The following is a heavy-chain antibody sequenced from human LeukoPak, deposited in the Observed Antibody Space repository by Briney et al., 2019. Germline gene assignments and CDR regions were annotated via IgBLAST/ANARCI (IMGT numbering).Heavy chain of an antibody. J-gene: IGHJ4*02. CDR1: GYTFTSYY. D-gene: IGHD2-15*01. Sequence: ASVKVSCKASGYTFTSYYMHWVRQAPGQGLEWMGIINPSGGNTGYAQKLQGRVTMTRDTSTSTVYMELSSLRSEDTAVYYCARSARDCSGISCYSDYWGQGTLVTVSS. CDR3: ARSARDCSGISCYSDY. CDR2: INPSGGNT. V-gene: IGHV1-46*01.